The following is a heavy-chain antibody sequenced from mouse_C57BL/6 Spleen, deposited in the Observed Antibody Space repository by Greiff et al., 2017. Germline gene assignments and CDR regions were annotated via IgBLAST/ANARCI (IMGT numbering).Heavy chain of an antibody. Sequence: EVQLQQSVAELVRPGASVKLSCTASGFTIKNTYMHWVKQRPEQGLEWIGRIDPANGNTNYAPKFQGKATITADTSSNTAYLQLSSLTSEDTAICYSARTAQATGMDYWGQGTSVTVSA. CDR2: IDPANGNT. CDR3: ARTAQATGMDY. CDR1: GFTIKNTY. J-gene: IGHJ4*01. D-gene: IGHD3-2*02. V-gene: IGHV14-3*01.